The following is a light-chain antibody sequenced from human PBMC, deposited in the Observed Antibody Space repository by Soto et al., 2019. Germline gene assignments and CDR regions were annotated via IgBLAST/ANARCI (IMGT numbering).Light chain of an antibody. CDR1: QSVNSNS. J-gene: IGKJ1*01. V-gene: IGKV3-20*01. CDR3: QQCGASPLT. CDR2: APA. Sequence: EIVLTQSPGTLSLSPGERATLSCRASQSVNSNSLAWYRQKPGQAPRLLIYAPASRVSGIRDRYSGSGSGTDFTLTISRLEPGDSAVFYCQQCGASPLTFGQGTRVEIK.